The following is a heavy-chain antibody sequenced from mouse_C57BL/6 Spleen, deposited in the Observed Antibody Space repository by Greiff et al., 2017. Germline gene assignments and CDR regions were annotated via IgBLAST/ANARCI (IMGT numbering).Heavy chain of an antibody. V-gene: IGHV1-50*01. J-gene: IGHJ4*01. Sequence: QVQLQQPGAELVKPGASVKLSCKASGYTFTSYWMQWVKQRPGQGLEWIGEIDPSDSYTNYNQKFKGKATLTVDTSSSTAYMQLSSLTSEDSAVYYCARFGNPAMDYWGQGTSVTVSS. D-gene: IGHD2-1*01. CDR3: ARFGNPAMDY. CDR2: IDPSDSYT. CDR1: GYTFTSYW.